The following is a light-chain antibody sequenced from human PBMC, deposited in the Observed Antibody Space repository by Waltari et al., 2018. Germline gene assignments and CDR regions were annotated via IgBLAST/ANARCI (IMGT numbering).Light chain of an antibody. CDR1: QSVSRA. Sequence: EIVLTQSPGSLSSSPGESVTLSCRASQSVSRALAWYQPQPCQAPRRLIVGASNRATGIPDRFSGSGSGTDFSLTISRLEPEDFAVYYCQHYVRLPATFGRGTKVEIK. V-gene: IGKV3-20*01. J-gene: IGKJ1*01. CDR3: QHYVRLPAT. CDR2: GAS.